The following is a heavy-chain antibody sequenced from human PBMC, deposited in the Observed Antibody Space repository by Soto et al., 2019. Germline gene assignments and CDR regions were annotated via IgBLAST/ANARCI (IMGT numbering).Heavy chain of an antibody. CDR1: GGSFSGYY. D-gene: IGHD3-10*01. CDR3: ARGRVNYYGSGSYFPNWFDP. CDR2: INHSGST. Sequence: QVQLQQWGAGLLKPSETLSLTCAVYGGSFSGYYWSWIRQPPGKGLEWIGEINHSGSTNYNPSLTSRVTISVDTSKNQFSLKLSSVTAADTAVYYCARGRVNYYGSGSYFPNWFDPWGQGTLVTVSS. J-gene: IGHJ5*02. V-gene: IGHV4-34*01.